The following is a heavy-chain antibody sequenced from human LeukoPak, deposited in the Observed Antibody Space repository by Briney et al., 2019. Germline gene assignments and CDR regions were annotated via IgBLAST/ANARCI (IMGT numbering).Heavy chain of an antibody. CDR3: ARRQLRFLDIDY. J-gene: IGHJ4*02. D-gene: IGHD3-3*01. CDR1: GYTFTSYD. CDR2: MNPNSGNT. V-gene: IGHV1-8*01. Sequence: VASVKVSCKASGYTFTSYDINWVRQATGQGLEWMGWMNPNSGNTGYAQKFQGRVTMTRNTSISTAYMELSSLRSEDTAVYYCARRQLRFLDIDYWGQGSLVTVSS.